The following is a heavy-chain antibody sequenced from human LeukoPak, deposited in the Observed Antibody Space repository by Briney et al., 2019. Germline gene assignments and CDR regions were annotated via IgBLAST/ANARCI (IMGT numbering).Heavy chain of an antibody. CDR3: ARLKGFTGGGVDG. J-gene: IGHJ6*02. CDR1: GFTFSDYN. D-gene: IGHD2-8*02. Sequence: GGSLRLSCAASGFTFSDYNMNWVRQAPGKGLEWVSYITNGGSTIHHADSVEGRFTISRDNAKKTLYLQMNSLRAEDTAVYYCARLKGFTGGGVDGWGQGTTVTVSS. V-gene: IGHV3-11*01. CDR2: ITNGGSTI.